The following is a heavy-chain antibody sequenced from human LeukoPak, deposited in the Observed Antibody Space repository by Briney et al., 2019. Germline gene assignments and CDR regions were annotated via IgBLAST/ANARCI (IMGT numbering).Heavy chain of an antibody. CDR3: AELGITKIGGV. CDR1: GFAFSSYG. CDR2: ISGSGGST. D-gene: IGHD3-10*02. Sequence: GGTLRLSCAASGFAFSSYGMSWVREAPGKGLEWGSAISGSGGSTYYADSVRGRFTISRDNSKNTLYLQMNSLRAEDTAVYYCAELGITKIGGVWGKGATVTISS. V-gene: IGHV3-23*01. J-gene: IGHJ6*04.